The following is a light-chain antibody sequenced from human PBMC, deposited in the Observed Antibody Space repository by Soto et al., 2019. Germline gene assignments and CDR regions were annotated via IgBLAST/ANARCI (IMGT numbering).Light chain of an antibody. CDR2: GAS. V-gene: IGKV1-39*01. CDR3: KQTETPPHT. Sequence: DIKMTRWACSLSASVGDRVNITCRASQSIISYLNWYQQKPGKAPHLLIYGASSLQSGVPSRFSGSGSGTDFTLTTSSLQPEDFATYYCKQTETPPHTFGHGSKVDI. CDR1: QSIISY. J-gene: IGKJ3*01.